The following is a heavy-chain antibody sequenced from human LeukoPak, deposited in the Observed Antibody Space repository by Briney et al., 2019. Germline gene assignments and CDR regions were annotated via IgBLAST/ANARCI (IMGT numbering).Heavy chain of an antibody. D-gene: IGHD6-6*01. CDR2: IYTSGST. J-gene: IGHJ4*02. CDR1: GGSISSYY. V-gene: IGHV4-4*07. Sequence: SDTLSLTCTVSGGSISSYYWSWIQQPAGKGLEWIGRIYTSGSTNYNPSLKSRVTMSVDTSKNQFSLRLTSVTAADTAVYNCARGSRSSSSADFDYWGQGTLVTVSS. CDR3: ARGSRSSSSADFDY.